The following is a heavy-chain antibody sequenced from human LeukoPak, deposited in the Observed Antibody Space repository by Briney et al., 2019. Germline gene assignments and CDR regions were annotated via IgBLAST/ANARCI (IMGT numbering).Heavy chain of an antibody. J-gene: IGHJ4*02. V-gene: IGHV3-21*01. CDR3: ARDRGYYDSSGYPKYYFDY. CDR1: GFTFSSYS. CDR2: ISSSSSYI. D-gene: IGHD3-22*01. Sequence: PGGSLRLSCAASGFTFSSYSMNWVRQAPGKGLEWVSSISSSSSYIYYADSVKGRFTISRDNAKNSLYLQMNSLRAEDTAVYYCARDRGYYDSSGYPKYYFDYWGQGTLVTVSS.